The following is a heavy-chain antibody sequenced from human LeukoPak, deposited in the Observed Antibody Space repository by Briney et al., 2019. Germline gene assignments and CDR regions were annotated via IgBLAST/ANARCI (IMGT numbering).Heavy chain of an antibody. D-gene: IGHD6-13*01. J-gene: IGHJ4*02. Sequence: GESLKIPCKGSGYSFNAYWIGWVRQVPGKGLEWMGIIYPGDSDTRYSPSFQGRVTISADKSISTAYLQWSSLKASDTAIYYCARRDNSRWTFEYWGQGTLVTVSS. CDR2: IYPGDSDT. CDR1: GYSFNAYW. CDR3: ARRDNSRWTFEY. V-gene: IGHV5-51*01.